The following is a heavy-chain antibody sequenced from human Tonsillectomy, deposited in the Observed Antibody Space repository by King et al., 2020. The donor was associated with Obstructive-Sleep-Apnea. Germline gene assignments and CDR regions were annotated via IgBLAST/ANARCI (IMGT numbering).Heavy chain of an antibody. CDR2: IYYSGST. V-gene: IGHV4-39*07. CDR3: AAVAGNRGFDY. D-gene: IGHD6-19*01. Sequence: QLQESGPGLVKPSETLSLTCTVSGGSISSSSYYWGWIRQPPGKGLEWIGSIYYSGSTYYNPSLKSRVTISVDTSKNQFSLKLSSVTAADTAVYYCAAVAGNRGFDYWGQGTLVTVSS. J-gene: IGHJ4*02. CDR1: GGSISSSSYY.